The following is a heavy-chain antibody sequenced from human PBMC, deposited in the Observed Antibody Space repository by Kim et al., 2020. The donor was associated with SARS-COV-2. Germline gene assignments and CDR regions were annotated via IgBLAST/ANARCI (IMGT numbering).Heavy chain of an antibody. CDR2: ISGSGGST. CDR3: AKELDYGYYYYGMDV. D-gene: IGHD4-17*01. V-gene: IGHV3-23*01. J-gene: IGHJ6*02. CDR1: GFTFSSYA. Sequence: GGSLRLSCAASGFTFSSYAMSWVRQAPGKGLEWVSGISGSGGSTYYADSVKGRFTISRDNSKNTLYLQMNSLRAEDTAVYYCAKELDYGYYYYGMDVWGQGTTVPVSS.